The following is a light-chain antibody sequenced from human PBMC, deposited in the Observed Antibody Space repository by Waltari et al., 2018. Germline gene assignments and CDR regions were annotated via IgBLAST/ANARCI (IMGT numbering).Light chain of an antibody. Sequence: QSVLTQPPSASGTPGQRVTISCSGSSSNIGSDYVHWFQHLPGTAPKLRSYKNDQRPSGGPDRFSGSKSGHAASLAISGLRSEDEAGYYCATWDDSLSGWVFGGGTKLTVL. CDR2: KND. CDR1: SSNIGSDY. J-gene: IGLJ3*02. V-gene: IGLV1-47*01. CDR3: ATWDDSLSGWV.